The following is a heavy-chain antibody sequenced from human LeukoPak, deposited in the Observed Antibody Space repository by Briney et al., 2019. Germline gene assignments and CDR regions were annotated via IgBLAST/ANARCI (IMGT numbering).Heavy chain of an antibody. J-gene: IGHJ4*02. D-gene: IGHD6-19*01. CDR1: GFTFSSYA. CDR2: ISGSGGGT. CDR3: ASSENGWGKWKELDY. V-gene: IGHV3-23*01. Sequence: PGGSLRLSCAASGFTFSSYAMSWVRQAPGKGLEWVSAISGSGGGTYYADSVKGRFTISRDNSKNTPYLQMNSLRAEDTAVYYCASSENGWGKWKELDYWGQGTLVTVSS.